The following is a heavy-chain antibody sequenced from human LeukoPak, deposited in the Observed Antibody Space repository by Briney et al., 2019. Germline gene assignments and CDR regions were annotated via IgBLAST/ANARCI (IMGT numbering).Heavy chain of an antibody. CDR2: ISVYVGNT. Sequence: ASVKVSCKASGYTFTSYGITWVRQAPGQGLEWMGWISVYVGNTNYLQNFQDRVTMTTDTSTSTAYMELRSLRSDDTAVYYCARVDSLSRPYFDYWGQGTLVTVSS. D-gene: IGHD1-1*01. J-gene: IGHJ4*02. V-gene: IGHV1-18*01. CDR3: ARVDSLSRPYFDY. CDR1: GYTFTSYG.